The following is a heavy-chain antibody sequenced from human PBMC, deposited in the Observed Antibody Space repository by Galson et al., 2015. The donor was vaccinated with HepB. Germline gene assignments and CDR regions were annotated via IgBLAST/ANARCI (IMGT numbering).Heavy chain of an antibody. CDR2: IWYDGSNK. Sequence: SLRLSCAASGFTFSSYGMHWVRQAPGKGLEWVAVIWYDGSNKYYADSVKGRFTISRDNSKNTLYLQMNSLRAEDTAVYYCARDPSSSSWPETVDYWVQGTLVTVSS. CDR3: ARDPSSSSWPETVDY. D-gene: IGHD6-13*01. J-gene: IGHJ4*02. V-gene: IGHV3-33*01. CDR1: GFTFSSYG.